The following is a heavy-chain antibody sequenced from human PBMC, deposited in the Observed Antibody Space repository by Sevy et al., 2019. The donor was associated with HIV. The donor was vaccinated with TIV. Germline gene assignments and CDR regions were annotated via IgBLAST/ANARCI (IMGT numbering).Heavy chain of an antibody. V-gene: IGHV3-49*03. CDR2: IRSKAYGGTT. CDR3: TRDHIGPTFEFDH. J-gene: IGHJ4*02. D-gene: IGHD1-26*01. Sequence: GGSLRLSCTASGFTFGDFAMSWFRQAPGEGLEWISFIRSKAYGGTTEYAPSERGRFIVSRDDSRNIAYLQMNSLRTEDTAVYYCTRDHIGPTFEFDHWGQGTLVTVSS. CDR1: GFTFGDFA.